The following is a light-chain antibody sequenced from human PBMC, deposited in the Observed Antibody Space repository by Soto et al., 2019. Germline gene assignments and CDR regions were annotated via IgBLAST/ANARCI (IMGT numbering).Light chain of an antibody. CDR3: SSYTTISPYV. Sequence: QSALTQPASVSGSPGQSITISCTGTSSDVGGYNYVSWYQQHPGKAPKLMIYDVRNRPSGVSNRFSGSKSVNTASLTISGLQAEDEAEYYCSSYTTISPYVFGTGTKLTVL. CDR2: DVR. V-gene: IGLV2-14*01. CDR1: SSDVGGYNY. J-gene: IGLJ1*01.